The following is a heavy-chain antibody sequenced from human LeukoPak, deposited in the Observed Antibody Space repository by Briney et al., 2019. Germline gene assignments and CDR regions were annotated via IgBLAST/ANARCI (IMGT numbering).Heavy chain of an antibody. Sequence: GGSLRLSCAASGFTFSSYGMSWVRQAPGKGLEWVSAISGSGGSTYYADSVKGRFTISRDNSKNTLYLQMNSPRAEDTAVYYCAREGGGKPNYYYMDVWGKGTTVTVSS. CDR3: AREGGGKPNYYYMDV. CDR2: ISGSGGST. V-gene: IGHV3-23*01. D-gene: IGHD4-23*01. J-gene: IGHJ6*03. CDR1: GFTFSSYG.